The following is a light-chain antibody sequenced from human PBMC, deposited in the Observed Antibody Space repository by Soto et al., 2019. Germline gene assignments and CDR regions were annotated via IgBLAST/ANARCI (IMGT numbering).Light chain of an antibody. CDR2: DNN. Sequence: QSVLTQPPSVSAAPGQKVTISCSGSSSNIGNNYVSWYQQLPGTAPKLLIYDNNKRPSGIPDRFSGSKSGTSATLGITGLQTGDEADYYCGTWDSSLSXFYVFGTGTKVTVL. J-gene: IGLJ1*01. V-gene: IGLV1-51*01. CDR3: GTWDSSLSXFYV. CDR1: SSNIGNNY.